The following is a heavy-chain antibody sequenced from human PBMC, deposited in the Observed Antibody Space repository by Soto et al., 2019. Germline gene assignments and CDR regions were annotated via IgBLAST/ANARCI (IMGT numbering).Heavy chain of an antibody. Sequence: KASETLSLTCTVSGGSISSGDYYWSWIRQHPGKGLEWIGYIYYSGSTYYNPSLRSRVTISVDTSKNQFSLKLSSVTAADTAVYYCARVGTTYDFWSGYRSFDYWGQGTLVTVPQ. CDR2: IYYSGST. CDR1: GGSISSGDYY. J-gene: IGHJ4*02. D-gene: IGHD3-3*01. V-gene: IGHV4-31*03. CDR3: ARVGTTYDFWSGYRSFDY.